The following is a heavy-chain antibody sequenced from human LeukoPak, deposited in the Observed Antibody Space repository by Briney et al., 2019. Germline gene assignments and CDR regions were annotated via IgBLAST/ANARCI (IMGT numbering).Heavy chain of an antibody. CDR2: MNPNSGNT. CDR3: ARLRNWNYEWWFDP. V-gene: IGHV1-8*01. Sequence: GASVKVSCKASGYTFTSYDINWVRQATGQGLEWMGWMNPNSGNTGYAQKFQGRVTMTRNTSISTAYMELSSLRSEDTAVYSCARLRNWNYEWWFDPWGQGTLVTVSS. D-gene: IGHD1-7*01. J-gene: IGHJ5*02. CDR1: GYTFTSYD.